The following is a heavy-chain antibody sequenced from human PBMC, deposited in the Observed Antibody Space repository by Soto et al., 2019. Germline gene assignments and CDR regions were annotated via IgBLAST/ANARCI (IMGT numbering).Heavy chain of an antibody. CDR1: GYTFTSYG. CDR2: ISAYNGNT. Sequence: ASVKVSCKASGYTFTSYGISWVRQAPGQGLEWMGWISAYNGNTNYAQKLQGRVTMTTDTSTSTAYMELRSLRSDDTAVYYCARDDAVADHGLFDYWGQGTLVTVSS. V-gene: IGHV1-18*04. CDR3: ARDDAVADHGLFDY. J-gene: IGHJ4*02. D-gene: IGHD6-19*01.